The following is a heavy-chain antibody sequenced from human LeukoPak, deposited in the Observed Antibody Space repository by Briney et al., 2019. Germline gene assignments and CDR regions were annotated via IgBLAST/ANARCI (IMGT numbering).Heavy chain of an antibody. CDR3: ATIKRGNIFGYFDF. Sequence: AETLSLTCAVSGASMNTHYWSWIRQPPGKGLEWIGYMLDTVTTKDNPSLKSRFTLSADTSKNQFSLRLTSVTAADTAVYYCATIKRGNIFGYFDFWGQGIPVTVSS. D-gene: IGHD5-18*01. V-gene: IGHV4-59*11. CDR1: GASMNTHY. CDR2: MLDTVTT. J-gene: IGHJ4*02.